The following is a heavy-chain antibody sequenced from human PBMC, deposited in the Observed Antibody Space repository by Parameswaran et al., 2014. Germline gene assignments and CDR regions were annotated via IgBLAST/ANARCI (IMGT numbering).Heavy chain of an antibody. CDR2: MNHSGST. J-gene: IGHJ6*02. Sequence: SQTLSLTCAVYGGSFSGYYWTWIRQPPGKGLEWIGEMNHSGSTDYNSSLKSRVTISVDTSKNQFSLKLSSVTAADTAMYYCARASTVTIGAYYSYGLDVWGQGTTVTVSS. D-gene: IGHD4-17*01. CDR1: GGSFSGYY. CDR3: ARASTVTIGAYYSYGLDV. V-gene: IGHV4-34*01.